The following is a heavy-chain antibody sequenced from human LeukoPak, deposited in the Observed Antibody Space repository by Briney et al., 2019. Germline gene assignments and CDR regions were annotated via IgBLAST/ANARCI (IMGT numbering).Heavy chain of an antibody. CDR2: IHYSGSN. CDR3: ARGGLPSTFDI. Sequence: SSETLSLTCTVSGGSISSYWSWIRQPPGKGLEWIGYIHYSGSNNYNPSLKSRVTISVDTSNNQFSLNLISVTAADTAVYYCARGGLPSTFDIWGQGTIVTSSS. D-gene: IGHD1-1*01. J-gene: IGHJ3*02. V-gene: IGHV4-59*01. CDR1: GGSISSY.